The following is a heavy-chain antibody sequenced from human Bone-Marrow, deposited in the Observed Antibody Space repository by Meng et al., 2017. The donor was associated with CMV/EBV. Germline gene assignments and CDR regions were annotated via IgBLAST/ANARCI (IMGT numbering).Heavy chain of an antibody. CDR2: MNPNSGNT. Sequence: ASVKVSCKASGYTFTGYYMHWVRQATGQGLEWMGWMNPNSGNTGYAQKFQGRVTITRNTSISTAYMELSSLRSEDTAVYYCARISGGENYYDSSGYYYYFDYWGQGTLVTVSS. CDR3: ARISGGENYYDSSGYYYYFDY. V-gene: IGHV1-8*03. D-gene: IGHD3-22*01. J-gene: IGHJ4*02. CDR1: GYTFTGYY.